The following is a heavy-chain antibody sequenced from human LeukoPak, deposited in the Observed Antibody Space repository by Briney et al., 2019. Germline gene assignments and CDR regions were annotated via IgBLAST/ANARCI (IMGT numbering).Heavy chain of an antibody. CDR1: GDSISNNDYY. V-gene: IGHV4-39*07. CDR2: LSSDGNT. J-gene: IGHJ6*03. Sequence: SETLSLTCSVSGDSISNNDYYWDWIRQPPGKGLEWVASLSSDGNTYHNPSLKSRLTISLDTSKNEISLNLKSVTAADTAVYYCVREVVTHDLYMDVWGKGTTVTVSS. D-gene: IGHD3-22*01. CDR3: VREVVTHDLYMDV.